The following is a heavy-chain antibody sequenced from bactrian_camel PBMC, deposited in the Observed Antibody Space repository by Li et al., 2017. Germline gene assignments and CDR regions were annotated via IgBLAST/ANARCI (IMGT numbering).Heavy chain of an antibody. D-gene: IGHD3*01. CDR2: IFNDGSYV. Sequence: VQLVESGGGLVQPGGSLRLSCAASGFTFSDYTMTWVRQAPGKGLEWVTSIFNDGSYVAYADSVKGRFTISRDNAMNTVYLQMNSLKSEDTALYYCAMASGGWFGFWDYWGQGTQVTVS. J-gene: IGHJ4*01. CDR3: AMASGGWFGFWDY. V-gene: IGHV3S7*01. CDR1: GFTFSDYT.